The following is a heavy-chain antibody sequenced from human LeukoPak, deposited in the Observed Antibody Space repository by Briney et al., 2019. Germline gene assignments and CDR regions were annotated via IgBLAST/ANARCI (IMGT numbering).Heavy chain of an antibody. V-gene: IGHV3-30*03. J-gene: IGHJ5*02. CDR2: ISYDGSVK. CDR3: ARSYDASGYNCFDT. CDR1: GFSFGSRG. Sequence: GGSLRLSCAASGFSFGSRGMHWVRHTPVRGLEWVAMISYDGSVKYYADSVRGRLTISRDNSKNTVYLEMSSLRAEDTALYYCARSYDASGYNCFDTWGQGTLVTVSS. D-gene: IGHD1-26*01.